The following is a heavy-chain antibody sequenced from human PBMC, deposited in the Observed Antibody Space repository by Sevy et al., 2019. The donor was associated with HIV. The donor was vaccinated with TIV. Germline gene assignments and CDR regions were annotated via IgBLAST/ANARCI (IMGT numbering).Heavy chain of an antibody. J-gene: IGHJ4*02. V-gene: IGHV3-48*03. CDR3: ARDQMGSTIGLDY. D-gene: IGHD1-26*01. CDR2: INSIGDTI. CDR1: GFTFNIFE. Sequence: GGSLRLSCAASGFTFNIFEMNWVRQAPGKGLEWVSYINSIGDTIYYAHSVKGRFTISRDNAENSVYLQMNSLRVEDTALYYCARDQMGSTIGLDYWGQGTLVTVSS.